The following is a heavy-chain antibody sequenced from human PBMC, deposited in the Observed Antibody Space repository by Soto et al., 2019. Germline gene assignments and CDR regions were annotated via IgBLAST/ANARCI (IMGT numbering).Heavy chain of an antibody. J-gene: IGHJ4*01. CDR2: IYPGDSDT. CDR1: GYSFTSYW. Sequence: GESLKISCKGSGYSFTSYWIGWVRQMPGKGLEWMGIIYPGDSDTRYSPSFQGQVTISADKSISTAYLQWSSLKASDTAMYYCARLGYSYGDLRDGFDFCGQGSLVTVSA. CDR3: ARLGYSYGDLRDGFDF. V-gene: IGHV5-51*01. D-gene: IGHD5-18*01.